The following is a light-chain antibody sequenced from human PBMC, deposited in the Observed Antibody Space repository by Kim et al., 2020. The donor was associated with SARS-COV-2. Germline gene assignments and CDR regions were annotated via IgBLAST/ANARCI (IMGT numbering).Light chain of an antibody. CDR1: KLGDKY. CDR3: QAWDSSTVV. V-gene: IGLV3-1*01. Sequence: SYELTQPPSVSVSPGQTASITCSGDKLGDKYACWYQQKPGQSPVLVIYQHNKRPSGIPERFSGSNSGNTATLTISGTQAMDEADYYSQAWDSSTVVFGGGIHLTVL. J-gene: IGLJ2*01. CDR2: QHN.